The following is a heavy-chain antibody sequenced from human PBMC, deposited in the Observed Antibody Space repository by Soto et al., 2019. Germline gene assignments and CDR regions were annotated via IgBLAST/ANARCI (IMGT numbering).Heavy chain of an antibody. CDR1: GFTFSSYG. CDR3: AKDPDDYDDY. CDR2: ISYDGSNK. J-gene: IGHJ4*02. V-gene: IGHV3-30*18. Sequence: QVQLVESGGGVVQPGRSLRLSCAASGFTFSSYGMHWVRQAPGKGLEWVAVISYDGSNKYYADSVKGRFTISRDNSKNTLYLQMNSLRAEDTAVYYCAKDPDDYDDYWGQGTLVTVSS.